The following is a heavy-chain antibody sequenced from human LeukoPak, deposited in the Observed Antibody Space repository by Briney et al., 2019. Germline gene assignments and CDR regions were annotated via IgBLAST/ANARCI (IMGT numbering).Heavy chain of an antibody. CDR3: TRGTVGHAGVDY. CDR1: GFTFSSYS. J-gene: IGHJ4*02. D-gene: IGHD3-16*01. CDR2: ISSSSSYI. Sequence: GGSLRLSCAASGFTFSSYSMNWVRQAPGKGLEWVSSISSSSSYIYYADSVKGRFTISRDNAKNSLYLQMNSLRAEDTAVYYCTRGTVGHAGVDYWGQGILVTVSS. V-gene: IGHV3-21*01.